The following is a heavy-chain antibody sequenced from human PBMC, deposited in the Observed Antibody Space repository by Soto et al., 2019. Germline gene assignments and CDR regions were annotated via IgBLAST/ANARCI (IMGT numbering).Heavy chain of an antibody. CDR2: IYSGGST. J-gene: IGHJ6*03. Sequence: EVQLVESGGGVVQPGGSLRLSCAASGFTVSSNYMSWVRQAPGKGLEWVSVIYSGGSTYYADSVKGRFTISRHNSKNTLYIQLNSLRAEDTAVYYCARDQPRTDIGYCSSTRCLRHYYYYYMDVWGKGTTVPVSS. D-gene: IGHD2-2*01. CDR1: GFTVSSNY. V-gene: IGHV3-53*04. CDR3: ARDQPRTDIGYCSSTRCLRHYYYYYMDV.